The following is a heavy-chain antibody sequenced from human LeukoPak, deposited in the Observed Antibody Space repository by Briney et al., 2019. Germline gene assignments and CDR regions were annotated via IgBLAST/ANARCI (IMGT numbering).Heavy chain of an antibody. CDR3: ARGGVDYGSGSYYDY. J-gene: IGHJ4*02. CDR1: GYTFTGYY. D-gene: IGHD3-10*01. CDR2: INPSGGST. Sequence: ASVKVSCKASGYTFTGYYMHWVRQAPGQGLEWMGIINPSGGSTSYAQKFQGRVTMTRDTSTSTVYMELSSLRSEDTAVYYCARGGVDYGSGSYYDYWGQGTLVTVSS. V-gene: IGHV1-46*01.